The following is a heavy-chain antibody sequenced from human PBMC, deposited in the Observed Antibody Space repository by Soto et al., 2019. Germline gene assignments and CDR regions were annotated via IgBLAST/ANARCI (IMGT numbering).Heavy chain of an antibody. V-gene: IGHV4-59*01. CDR3: ARDSGSGSYSYNWFDP. CDR2: IYYSGST. J-gene: IGHJ5*02. Sequence: PTETLSLTSTVSGGSISIYYWSWIRQPPGKGLEWIGYIYYSGSTNYNPSLKSRVTISVDTSKNPFSLKLSSVTAADTAVYYCARDSGSGSYSYNWFDPWGQGTLVTVSS. CDR1: GGSISIYY. D-gene: IGHD3-10*01.